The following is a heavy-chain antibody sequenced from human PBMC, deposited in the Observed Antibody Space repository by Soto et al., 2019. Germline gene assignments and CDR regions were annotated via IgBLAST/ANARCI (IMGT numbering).Heavy chain of an antibody. J-gene: IGHJ4*02. CDR2: IYHSGST. V-gene: IGHV4-4*02. D-gene: IGHD5-12*01. CDR3: ARDPGGYDDY. CDR1: GGSISSSNR. Sequence: PSETLSLTCAVSGGSISSSNRWSEVRQPPGKGMEWIGEIYHSGSTNYTPSLKSRVTISVDKSKNQISLKLSAVTAANTAEYYCARDPGGYDDYWGQGTLVTVSS.